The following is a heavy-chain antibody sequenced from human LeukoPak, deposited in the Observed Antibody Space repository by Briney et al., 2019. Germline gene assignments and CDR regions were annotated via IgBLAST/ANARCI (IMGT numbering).Heavy chain of an antibody. D-gene: IGHD3-9*01. CDR3: ARWDDLFLIDF. V-gene: IGHV3-21*01. CDR2: ISSGSTYM. J-gene: IGHJ4*02. Sequence: GGSLRLSCAASGFTFSSYSMNWVRQAPGKGLEWVSSISSGSTYMYYADSVKGRFTISRDNAKNSLDLQMNSLRAEDTAVYYCARWDDLFLIDFWGQGTLVTVSS. CDR1: GFTFSSYS.